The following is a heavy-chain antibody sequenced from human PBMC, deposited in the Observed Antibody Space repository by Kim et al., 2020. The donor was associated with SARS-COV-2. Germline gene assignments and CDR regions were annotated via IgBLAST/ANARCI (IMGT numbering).Heavy chain of an antibody. Sequence: GWSLRLSCVASGFTFSTSPMGWVRQAPGKGLEWVSRISWDGTRTYYADSVKGRVTMSSDKSKNMLYLHMNSLRVEDTAVYYCAKGVINSGFDYWGQGTRVTVSS. CDR2: ISWDGTRT. CDR3: AKGVINSGFDY. J-gene: IGHJ4*02. D-gene: IGHD1-26*01. CDR1: GFTFSTSP. V-gene: IGHV3-23*01.